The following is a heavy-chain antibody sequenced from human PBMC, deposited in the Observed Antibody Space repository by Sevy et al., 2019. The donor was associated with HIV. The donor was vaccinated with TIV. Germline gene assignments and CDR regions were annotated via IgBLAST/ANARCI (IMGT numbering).Heavy chain of an antibody. CDR1: GGSISSSSYY. D-gene: IGHD3-10*01. CDR2: IYYSRST. V-gene: IGHV4-39*01. CDR3: ARRVWFGESRAFDY. J-gene: IGHJ4*02. Sequence: SETLSLTCTVSGGSISSSSYYWGWIRQPPGKGLEWIGSIYYSRSTYYNPSLKSRVTISVDTSKNQFSLKLSSVTAADTAVYYCARRVWFGESRAFDYWGQGTLVTVSS.